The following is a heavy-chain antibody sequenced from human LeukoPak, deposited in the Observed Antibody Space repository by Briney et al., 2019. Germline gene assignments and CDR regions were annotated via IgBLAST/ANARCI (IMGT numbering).Heavy chain of an antibody. J-gene: IGHJ3*02. D-gene: IGHD2-2*01. V-gene: IGHV1-69*05. CDR3: ARVSDDSSTIGAFDI. CDR1: GGTFSSYA. CDR2: IIPIFGTA. Sequence: GASVKVSCKASGGTFSSYAISWVRQAPGQGLEWMGRIIPIFGTANYAQKFQGRVTITTGESTSTAYMELSSLRSEDTAVYYCARVSDDSSTIGAFDIWGQGTMVTVSS.